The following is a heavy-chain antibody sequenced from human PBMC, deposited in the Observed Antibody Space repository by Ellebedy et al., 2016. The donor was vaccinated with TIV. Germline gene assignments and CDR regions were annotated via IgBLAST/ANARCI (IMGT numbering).Heavy chain of an antibody. Sequence: MPSETLSLTCAVYSGSFSGNYRSWISQPQGKGLEWNGEINDRGRTNYNPSLKRRVTISVDTSKKQFSLKLTSVSSAYTAVYYWAIAALAILGVVTGYYGLDVWGQGTTVTVSS. J-gene: IGHJ6*02. CDR1: SGSFSGNY. CDR3: AIAALAILGVVTGYYGLDV. V-gene: IGHV4-34*01. D-gene: IGHD3-3*01. CDR2: INDRGRT.